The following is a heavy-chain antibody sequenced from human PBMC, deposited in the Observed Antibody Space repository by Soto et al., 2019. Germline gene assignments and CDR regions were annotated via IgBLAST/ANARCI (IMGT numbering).Heavy chain of an antibody. D-gene: IGHD3-10*01. CDR2: IRSKAYGGTT. CDR3: TRVGENYYYYGMDV. V-gene: IGHV3-49*03. J-gene: IGHJ6*02. Sequence: PRLSCTASGFTFGDYAMSWFRQAPGKGLEWVGFIRSKAYGGTTEYAASVKGRFTISRDDSKSIAYLQMNSLKTEDTAVYYCTRVGENYYYYGMDVWGQGTTVTVSS. CDR1: GFTFGDYA.